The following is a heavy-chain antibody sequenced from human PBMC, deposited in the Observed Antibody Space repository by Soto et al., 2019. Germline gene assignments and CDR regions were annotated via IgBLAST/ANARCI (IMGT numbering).Heavy chain of an antibody. CDR2: IYPGHSHT. D-gene: IGHD2-2*01. J-gene: IGHJ6*02. V-gene: IGHV5-51*07. CDR1: VYSFSSYW. Sequence: GESLKISSKGSVYSFSSYWIGWANQIPGKVLEWMGNIYPGHSHTRYSPSFQGQVTISADKSISTAYLQWSRLKASDTAMYYCARLGCSSTSYRGGYGMDVLGQGATVTVSS. CDR3: ARLGCSSTSYRGGYGMDV.